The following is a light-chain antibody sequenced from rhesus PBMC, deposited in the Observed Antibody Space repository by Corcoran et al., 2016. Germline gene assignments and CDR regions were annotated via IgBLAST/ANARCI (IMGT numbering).Light chain of an antibody. CDR2: SAS. CDR1: QSVITY. V-gene: IGKV3-10*01. J-gene: IGKJ2*01. Sequence: ILTQSPATLSLSPGERATLCCRASQSVITYLAWYQQKPGQAPRPLIPSASSRATGNPDIFSGSGSETCFATTISNLEPEDVGIYHCYQHSSGYSFGQGTKVEIQ. CDR3: YQHSSGYS.